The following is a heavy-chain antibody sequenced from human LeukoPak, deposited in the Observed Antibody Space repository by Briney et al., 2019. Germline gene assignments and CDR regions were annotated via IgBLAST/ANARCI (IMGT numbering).Heavy chain of an antibody. CDR2: IKQDGSEK. V-gene: IGHV3-7*04. J-gene: IGHJ4*02. CDR3: ARGLHTFPY. Sequence: GGSLRLSCAASGVSFSNYWVTWVRQAPGKGLEWVANIKQDGSEKYYVDSVKGRFTISRDNAQNSLHLQMNSLRAEDTAVYYCARGLHTFPYWGQGTLVTVSS. CDR1: GVSFSNYW. D-gene: IGHD2/OR15-2a*01.